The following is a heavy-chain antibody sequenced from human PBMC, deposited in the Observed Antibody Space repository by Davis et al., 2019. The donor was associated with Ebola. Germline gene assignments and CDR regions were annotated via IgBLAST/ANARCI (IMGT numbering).Heavy chain of an antibody. Sequence: LRLSCTVSGGSISSGSYYWSWIRQPAGKGLEWIGHIYTSGSTNYNPSLKSRVTISVDTSKNQFSLKLSSVTAADTAVYYCARGHPNSIDDWFDPWGQGTLVTVSS. V-gene: IGHV4-61*09. CDR3: ARGHPNSIDDWFDP. J-gene: IGHJ5*02. CDR1: GGSISSGSYY. CDR2: IYTSGST. D-gene: IGHD6-6*01.